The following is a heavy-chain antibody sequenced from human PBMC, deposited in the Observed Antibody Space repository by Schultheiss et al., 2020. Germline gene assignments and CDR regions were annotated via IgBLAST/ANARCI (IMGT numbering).Heavy chain of an antibody. CDR3: ARAPLAAAGTFYYYYGMDV. J-gene: IGHJ6*02. CDR1: GFTFSSYS. V-gene: IGHV3-21*01. Sequence: GGSLRLSCAASGFTFSSYSMNWVRQAPGKGLEWVSSISSSSTYIYYADSVKGRFTISRDNAKNSLYLQMNSLRAEDTAVYYCARAPLAAAGTFYYYYGMDVWGQGTTVT. CDR2: ISSSSTYI. D-gene: IGHD6-13*01.